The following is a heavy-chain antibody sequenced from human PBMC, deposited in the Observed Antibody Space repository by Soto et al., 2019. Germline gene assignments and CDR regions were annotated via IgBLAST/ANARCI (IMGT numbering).Heavy chain of an antibody. V-gene: IGHV3-66*01. Sequence: GGSLRLSCAASGFTVSSNYMSWVRQAPGKGLEWVSVIYSGGSTYYADSVKGRFTTSRDNSKNTLYLQMNSLRAEDTAVYYCARAPYDILTGSHHFDYWGQGTLVTVSS. CDR1: GFTVSSNY. CDR2: IYSGGST. J-gene: IGHJ4*02. CDR3: ARAPYDILTGSHHFDY. D-gene: IGHD3-9*01.